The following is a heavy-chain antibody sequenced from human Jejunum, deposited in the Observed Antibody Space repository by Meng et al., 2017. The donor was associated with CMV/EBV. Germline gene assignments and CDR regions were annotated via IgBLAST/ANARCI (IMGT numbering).Heavy chain of an antibody. V-gene: IGHV4-4*07. CDR1: GCSVNNYD. CDR2: FYSSDTY. D-gene: IGHD1-26*01. Sequence: QLHVAGPGLVKPSESCDPTIPVSGCSVNNYDWSWIWQSAGKGLEWIGRFYSSDTYNYHPSLDSRLTMSLDTSKNQFSLNLSSVTAADTAIYYCARGPGASTREGFDYWGLGTLVTVSS. CDR3: ARGPGASTREGFDY. J-gene: IGHJ4*02.